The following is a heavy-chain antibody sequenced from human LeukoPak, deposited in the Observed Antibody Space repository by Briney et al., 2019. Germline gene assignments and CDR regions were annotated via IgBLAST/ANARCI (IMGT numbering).Heavy chain of an antibody. V-gene: IGHV3-66*01. Sequence: GGSLRLSCAASGFTVSSNYMSWVHQAPGKGLEWVSVIYSGGSTYYADSVKGRFTISRDNSKNTLYLQMNSLRAEDTAVYYCARDTFGYSSSWYDYWGQGTLVTVSS. CDR2: IYSGGST. J-gene: IGHJ4*02. D-gene: IGHD6-13*01. CDR3: ARDTFGYSSSWYDY. CDR1: GFTVSSNY.